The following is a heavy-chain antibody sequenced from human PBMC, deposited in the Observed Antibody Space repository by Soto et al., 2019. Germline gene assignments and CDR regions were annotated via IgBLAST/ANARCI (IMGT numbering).Heavy chain of an antibody. CDR2: INHSGST. J-gene: IGHJ5*02. Sequence: SETLSLTCAVYGGSFSGHYWSWIRQPPGKGLEWIGEINHSGSTNYNPSLKSRVTISVDTSKNQFSLKLSSVTAADTAVYYCARSPYSSKMNWFDTWGQGTLVTVS. D-gene: IGHD6-13*01. CDR3: ARSPYSSKMNWFDT. CDR1: GGSFSGHY. V-gene: IGHV4-34*01.